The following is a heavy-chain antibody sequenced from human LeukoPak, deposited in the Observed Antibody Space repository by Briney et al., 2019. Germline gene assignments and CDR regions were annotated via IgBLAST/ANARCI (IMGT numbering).Heavy chain of an antibody. CDR2: ISNRGSTI. V-gene: IGHV3-11*01. CDR1: GFTFSDFY. Sequence: SGGSLRLSRAASGFTFSDFYMTWIRQAPGKGLEWVSYISNRGSTIHYADSVRGRFTISRDNAKKSLYLQMNSLRAEDTAVYYCARSADRSGYFREITLYYFDYWGQGTLVTVSS. J-gene: IGHJ4*02. CDR3: ARSADRSGYFREITLYYFDY. D-gene: IGHD3-22*01.